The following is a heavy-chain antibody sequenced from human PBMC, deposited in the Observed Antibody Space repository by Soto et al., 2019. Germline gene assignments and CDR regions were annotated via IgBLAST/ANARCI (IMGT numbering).Heavy chain of an antibody. D-gene: IGHD6-19*01. V-gene: IGHV4-59*01. CDR1: AGSISSNY. CDR2: IHHSGST. CDR3: TIGAGWTTDY. Sequence: QVQLQESGPGLVRPSETLSLNCTVSAGSISSNYWNWIRQAPGKGLEWIGLIHHSGSTNYNPSLKSRGTISLDTSKNQLSLKLSSVTAADTAVYYCTIGAGWTTDYWGQGTLVTVSS. J-gene: IGHJ4*02.